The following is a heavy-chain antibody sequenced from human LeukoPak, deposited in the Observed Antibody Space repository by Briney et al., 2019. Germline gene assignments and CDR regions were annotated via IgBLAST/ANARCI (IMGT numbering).Heavy chain of an antibody. V-gene: IGHV3-15*01. J-gene: IGHJ4*02. CDR3: TTELAAMGPTGY. D-gene: IGHD5-18*01. Sequence: GGSLRLSCAASGFTFSSYAMSWVRQAPGKGLEWVGRIKSKTDGGTTDYAAPVKGRFTILRDDSKNTLYLQMNSLKTEDTAVYYCTTELAAMGPTGYWGQGTLVTVSS. CDR2: IKSKTDGGTT. CDR1: GFTFSSYA.